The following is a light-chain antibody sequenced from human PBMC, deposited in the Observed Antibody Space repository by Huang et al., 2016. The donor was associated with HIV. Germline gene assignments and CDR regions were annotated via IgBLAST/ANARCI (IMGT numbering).Light chain of an antibody. CDR2: GSS. Sequence: ENLMTQSPSTLSVSPGESATLSCRASQRVFKNLAWYQQKPGQAPKLLISGSSTRAAGIPARFSGSGSGTDFTLTISSLQSEDFAVYYCQQYNTSPRTFGQGTKVEV. CDR1: QRVFKN. V-gene: IGKV3-15*01. J-gene: IGKJ1*01. CDR3: QQYNTSPRT.